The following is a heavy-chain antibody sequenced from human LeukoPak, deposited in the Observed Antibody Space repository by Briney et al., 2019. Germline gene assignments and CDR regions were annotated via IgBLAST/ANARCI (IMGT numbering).Heavy chain of an antibody. Sequence: GGSLRLSCAASGFTFSSYAMNWVRQAPGKGLEWVSAISGSGSGDSTYYADSVKGRFTISRDNSKNTLSLQMNSLRAEDTAMYYCVKDPQMYSGSFSYYLDYWGQGTLVTVSS. D-gene: IGHD1-26*01. J-gene: IGHJ4*02. V-gene: IGHV3-23*01. CDR3: VKDPQMYSGSFSYYLDY. CDR2: ISGSGSGDST. CDR1: GFTFSSYA.